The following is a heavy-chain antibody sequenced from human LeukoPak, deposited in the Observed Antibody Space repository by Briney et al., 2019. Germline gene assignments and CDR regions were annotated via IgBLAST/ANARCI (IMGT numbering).Heavy chain of an antibody. J-gene: IGHJ4*02. CDR1: GFTFSTYG. CDR2: IYNDGTND. CDR3: VRDLYYYDGNVGD. Sequence: GGSLRLSCAASGFTFSTYGMHWVRQAPGKGLEWVAVIYNDGTNDYYADSVKGRFTISRDNSKNTLYVQMNSLRAEDTAVYYCVRDLYYYDGNVGDWGQGTLVTVSS. V-gene: IGHV3-33*01. D-gene: IGHD3-22*01.